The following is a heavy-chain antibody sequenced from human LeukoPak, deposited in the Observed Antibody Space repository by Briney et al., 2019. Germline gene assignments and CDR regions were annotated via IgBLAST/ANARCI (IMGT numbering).Heavy chain of an antibody. CDR2: INHSGST. Sequence: SETLSLTCAVYGGSFSGYYWSWIRQPPGKGLEWIGEINHSGSTNYNPSLKSRVTISVDTSKNQFSLKLSSVTAADTAVYYCARNKNKYGDYRAFDIWGQGTMVTVSS. D-gene: IGHD4-17*01. CDR3: ARNKNKYGDYRAFDI. CDR1: GGSFSGYY. J-gene: IGHJ3*02. V-gene: IGHV4-34*01.